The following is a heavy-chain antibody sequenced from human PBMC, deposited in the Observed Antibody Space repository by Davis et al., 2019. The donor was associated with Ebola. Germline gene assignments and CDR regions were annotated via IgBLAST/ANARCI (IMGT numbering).Heavy chain of an antibody. CDR2: ISGSGGST. D-gene: IGHD2-2*01. Sequence: PGGSLRLSCAASGFTFSSYAMSWVRQAPGKGLEWVSAISGSGGSTYYADSVKGRFTISRDNSKNTLYLQMNSLRAEDTAVYYCARDCSSTSCRTYYYGMDVWGQGTTVTVSS. V-gene: IGHV3-23*01. CDR1: GFTFSSYA. CDR3: ARDCSSTSCRTYYYGMDV. J-gene: IGHJ6*02.